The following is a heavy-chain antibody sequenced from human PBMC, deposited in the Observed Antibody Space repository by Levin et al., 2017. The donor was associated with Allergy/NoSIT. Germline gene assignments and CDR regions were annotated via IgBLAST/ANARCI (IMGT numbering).Heavy chain of an antibody. CDR2: IWYDGSNK. CDR3: ARDIPHYDILTGSPGKGWFDP. Sequence: GGSLRLSCAASGFTFSSYGMHWVRQAPGKGLEWVAVIWYDGSNKYYADSVKGRFTISRDNSKNTLYLQMNSLRAEDTAVYYCARDIPHYDILTGSPGKGWFDPWGQGTLVTVSS. J-gene: IGHJ5*02. V-gene: IGHV3-33*01. D-gene: IGHD3-9*01. CDR1: GFTFSSYG.